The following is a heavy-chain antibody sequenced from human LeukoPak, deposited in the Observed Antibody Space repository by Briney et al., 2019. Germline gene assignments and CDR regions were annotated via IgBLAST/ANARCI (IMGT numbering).Heavy chain of an antibody. J-gene: IGHJ4*02. V-gene: IGHV4-59*01. CDR1: GGSISSYY. CDR2: IYYSGST. Sequence: SETLSLTCTVSGGSISSYYWSWIRQPPGKGLEWIGYIYYSGSTNYNPSLKSRVTISVDTSKNQFSLKLSSVTAADTAVYCCARSRPREEVVFDYWGQGTLVTVSS. CDR3: ARSRPREEVVFDY. D-gene: IGHD6-6*01.